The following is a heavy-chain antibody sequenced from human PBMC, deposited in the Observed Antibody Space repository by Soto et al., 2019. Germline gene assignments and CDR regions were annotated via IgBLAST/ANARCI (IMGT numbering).Heavy chain of an antibody. CDR2: IIPILGIA. D-gene: IGHD2-15*01. J-gene: IGHJ4*02. CDR1: GGTFSSYT. V-gene: IGHV1-69*02. Sequence: QVQLVQSGAEVKKPGSSVKVSCKASGGTFSSYTISWVRQAPGQGLEWMGRIIPILGIANYAQKFQGRVTITADKSTSTAYVELSSLRAEDTAVYYCARALLGYCSGGSCYTNFDYWGQGTLVTVSS. CDR3: ARALLGYCSGGSCYTNFDY.